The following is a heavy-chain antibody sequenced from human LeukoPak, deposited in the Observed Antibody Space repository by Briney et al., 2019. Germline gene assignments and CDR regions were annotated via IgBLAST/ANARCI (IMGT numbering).Heavy chain of an antibody. V-gene: IGHV4-59*08. CDR2: ISYSGGT. CDR3: ARHPDTSGYYFHCDS. D-gene: IGHD3-22*01. CDR1: SGSISSYY. J-gene: IGHJ4*02. Sequence: ASETLSLTCTVSSGSISSYYRSWIRQPLGKGLEWIGHISYSGGTNYNPSLKSRVTMSLDTSKNQFSLKSNSVTAADTAVYYCARHPDTSGYYFHCDSWGQGALVTVSS.